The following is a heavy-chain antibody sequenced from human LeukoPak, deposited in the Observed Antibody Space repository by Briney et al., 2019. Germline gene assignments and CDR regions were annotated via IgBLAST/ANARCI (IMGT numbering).Heavy chain of an antibody. CDR1: GYTFTSYG. CDR3: ARWPPRGRYSGIPV. CDR2: ISAYNGNT. D-gene: IGHD5-12*01. V-gene: IGHV1-18*01. Sequence: ASVKVSCKASGYTFTSYGISWVRQAPGHGLEWMGWISAYNGNTNYAQKLQGRVTMTTDTSTSTAYMELRSLRSDDTAVYYCARWPPRGRYSGIPVWGQGTTVTVSS. J-gene: IGHJ6*02.